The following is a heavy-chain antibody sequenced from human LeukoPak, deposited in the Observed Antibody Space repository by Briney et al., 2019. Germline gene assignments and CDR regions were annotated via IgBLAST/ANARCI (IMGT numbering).Heavy chain of an antibody. CDR2: IIPIFGTA. Sequence: SVKVSCKASGYTFSSYAISWVRQAPGQGLEWMGGIIPIFGTANYAQKFQGRVTITTDESTSTAYMELSSLRSEDTAVYYCARGLFTEYSSSSAADYWGQGTLVTVSS. CDR1: GYTFSSYA. J-gene: IGHJ4*02. D-gene: IGHD6-6*01. CDR3: ARGLFTEYSSSSAADY. V-gene: IGHV1-69*05.